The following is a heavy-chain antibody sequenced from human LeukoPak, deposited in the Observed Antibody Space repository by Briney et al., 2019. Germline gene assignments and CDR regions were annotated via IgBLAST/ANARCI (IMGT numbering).Heavy chain of an antibody. CDR1: GFTFSSYA. J-gene: IGHJ6*04. D-gene: IGHD6-13*01. CDR3: AKDFSAQSIAVAGRPYYYYYGMDV. CDR2: ISGGGGST. V-gene: IGHV3-23*01. Sequence: GGSLRLSCAASGFTFSSYAMSWVRQAPGKGLEWVSAISGGGGSTYYADSVKGRFTISRDNSKNTLYLQMNSLRAEDTAVYYCAKDFSAQSIAVAGRPYYYYYGMDVWGKGTTVTVSS.